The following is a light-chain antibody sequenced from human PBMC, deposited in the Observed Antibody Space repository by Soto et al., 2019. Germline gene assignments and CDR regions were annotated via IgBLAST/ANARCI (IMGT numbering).Light chain of an antibody. J-gene: IGKJ4*01. V-gene: IGKV3-11*01. CDR2: DAS. CDR3: QQRSNWPPT. Sequence: EIVLTQSPATLSLSPGERATLSCRASQSVSSYLACYQQKPGQAPRLLIYDASNRATGIPARFSGSGSGTDFTLNISSLEPEDFAVYYCQQRSNWPPTFGGGTKVEIK. CDR1: QSVSSY.